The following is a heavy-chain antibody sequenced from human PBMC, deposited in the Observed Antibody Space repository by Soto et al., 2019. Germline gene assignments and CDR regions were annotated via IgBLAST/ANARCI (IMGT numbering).Heavy chain of an antibody. CDR2: INSDGSST. CDR1: GFTFSSYW. Sequence: AGGSLRLSCAASGFTFSSYWMHWVRQAPGKGLVWVSRINSDGSSTGYADSVKGRSTISRDNAKNTLYLQMNSLRAEDTVVYYCAREESSSSGPSWSLSYYYGMDVWGQGTTVTVSS. J-gene: IGHJ6*02. D-gene: IGHD6-6*01. CDR3: AREESSSSGPSWSLSYYYGMDV. V-gene: IGHV3-74*01.